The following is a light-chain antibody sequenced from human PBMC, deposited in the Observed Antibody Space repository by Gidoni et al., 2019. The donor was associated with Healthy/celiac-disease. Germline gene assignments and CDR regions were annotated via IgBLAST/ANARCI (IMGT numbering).Light chain of an antibody. CDR2: WAS. CDR3: QQYYSTPWT. V-gene: IGKV4-1*01. J-gene: IGKJ1*01. Sequence: DIVMNQSPDPLAVSLGERANINCKSSQSVLYSSNNKNYLAWYQQKPGQPPKLLIYWASTRESGVPDRFSGSGSGTDFTLTITSLQAEDVAGYYCQQYYSTPWTFXXXTKVEIK. CDR1: QSVLYSSNNKNY.